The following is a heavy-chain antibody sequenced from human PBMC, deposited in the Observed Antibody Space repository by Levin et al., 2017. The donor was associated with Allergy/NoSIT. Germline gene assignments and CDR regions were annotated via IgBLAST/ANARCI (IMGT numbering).Heavy chain of an antibody. Sequence: SETLSLTCAVYGGSFSGYYWSWIRQPPGKGLEWIGEINHSGSTNYNPSLKSRVTISVDTSKNQFSLKLSSVTAADTAVYYCARGRNYYGSGSYYDYYYYYMDVWGKGTTVTVSS. J-gene: IGHJ6*03. V-gene: IGHV4-34*01. CDR2: INHSGST. D-gene: IGHD3-10*01. CDR1: GGSFSGYY. CDR3: ARGRNYYGSGSYYDYYYYYMDV.